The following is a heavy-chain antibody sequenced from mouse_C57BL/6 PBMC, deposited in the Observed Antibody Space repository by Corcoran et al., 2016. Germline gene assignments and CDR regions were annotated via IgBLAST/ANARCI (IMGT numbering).Heavy chain of an antibody. Sequence: QIQLVQSGPELKKPGETVKISCKASGYTFTTYGMSWVKQAPGKGLKWMGWINTYSGVPTYADDFKGRFAFSLETSASTAYLQINNLKNEDTATYFCARSGIYYDWFAYWGQGTLVTVSA. CDR3: ARSGIYYDWFAY. CDR1: GYTFTTYG. D-gene: IGHD2-4*01. V-gene: IGHV9-3*01. J-gene: IGHJ3*01. CDR2: INTYSGVP.